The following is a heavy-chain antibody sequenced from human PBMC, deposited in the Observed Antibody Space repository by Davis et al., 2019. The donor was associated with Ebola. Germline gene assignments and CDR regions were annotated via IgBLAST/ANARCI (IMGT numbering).Heavy chain of an antibody. CDR2: IIPILGIA. D-gene: IGHD4-17*01. Sequence: SVKVSCKASGGTFSSYTINWVRQAPGQGLEWMGRIIPILGIANYAQKFQGRVTMTRDTSTSTVYMELSSLRSEDTAVYYCARFSYGDYALGAFDIWGQGTMVTVSS. J-gene: IGHJ3*02. V-gene: IGHV1-69*02. CDR3: ARFSYGDYALGAFDI. CDR1: GGTFSSYT.